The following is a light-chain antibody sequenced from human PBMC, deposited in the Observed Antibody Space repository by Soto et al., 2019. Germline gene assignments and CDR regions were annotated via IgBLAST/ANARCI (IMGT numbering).Light chain of an antibody. CDR1: STDFGTYNL. Sequence: QSVLTQPASVSGSLGQSISISCTGDSTDFGTYNLVSWYQQQPGSAPKLLIYQGSRRPSGISSRFSASKSAFSASLTISGLQAEDEAHYYCCSNAGDGGFVFGGGTKLTVL. CDR2: QGS. J-gene: IGLJ2*01. V-gene: IGLV2-23*01. CDR3: CSNAGDGGFV.